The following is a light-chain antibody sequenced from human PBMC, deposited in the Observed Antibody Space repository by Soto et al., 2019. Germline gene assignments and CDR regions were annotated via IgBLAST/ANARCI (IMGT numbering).Light chain of an antibody. J-gene: IGKJ1*01. CDR3: QQYGSSPPWT. CDR1: QSVSSTY. V-gene: IGKV3-20*01. CDR2: GAS. Sequence: EIVLTQSPGTLSLSPGERATLSCRASQSVSSTYLAWYQHKPGQAPRLLFYGASSRATDIPDRFSGSGSGTDFTLTIIRLEPEDFAVYYCQQYGSSPPWTFGQGTTVEIK.